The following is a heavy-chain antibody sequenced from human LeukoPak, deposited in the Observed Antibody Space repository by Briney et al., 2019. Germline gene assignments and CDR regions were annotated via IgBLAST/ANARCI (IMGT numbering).Heavy chain of an antibody. CDR2: INPNSGGT. CDR1: GGTFSSYA. J-gene: IGHJ5*02. Sequence: ASVKVSCKASGGTFSSYAISWVRQAPGQGLEWMGWINPNSGGTNYAQKFQGRVTMTGDTSISTAYMELSRLRSDDTAVYYCARVEDWNYWFDPWGQGTLVTVSS. D-gene: IGHD1-7*01. CDR3: ARVEDWNYWFDP. V-gene: IGHV1-2*02.